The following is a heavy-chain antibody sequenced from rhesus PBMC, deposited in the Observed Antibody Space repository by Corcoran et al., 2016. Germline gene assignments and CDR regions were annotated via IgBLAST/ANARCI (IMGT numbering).Heavy chain of an antibody. CDR2: IYWNDSK. J-gene: IGHJ4*01. CDR3: ARVRRGLNTVNLYYFDY. CDR1: GFSISTSGTG. Sequence: QVTLKESGPALVKPTQTLTLTCTFSGFSISTSGTGLDWIRPPPGKALEWLASIYWNDSKYNSPSLKSRLTISKDTSKNQVVLTMTNMDPVDTATYYCARVRRGLNTVNLYYFDYWGQGVLVTVSS. D-gene: IGHD4-23*01. V-gene: IGHV2-95*01.